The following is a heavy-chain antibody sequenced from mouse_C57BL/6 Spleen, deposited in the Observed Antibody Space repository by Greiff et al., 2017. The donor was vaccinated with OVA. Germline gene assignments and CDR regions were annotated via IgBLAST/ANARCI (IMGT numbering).Heavy chain of an antibody. Sequence: EVNLVESGGGLVQPGGSLKLSCAASGFTFSDYYMYWVRQTPEKRLEWVAYISNGGGSTYYPDTVKGRFTISRDNAKNTLYLQMSRLKSEDTAMYYCARGYYYGSRGDYYAMDYWGQGTSVTVSS. CDR2: ISNGGGST. V-gene: IGHV5-12*01. J-gene: IGHJ4*01. CDR3: ARGYYYGSRGDYYAMDY. CDR1: GFTFSDYY. D-gene: IGHD1-1*01.